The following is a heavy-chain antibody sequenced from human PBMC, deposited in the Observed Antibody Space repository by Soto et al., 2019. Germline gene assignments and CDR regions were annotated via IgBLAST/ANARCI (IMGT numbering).Heavy chain of an antibody. J-gene: IGHJ6*02. CDR2: ISGSGGST. Sequence: EVQLLESGGGLVQPGGSLRLSCAASGFTFSSHAMSWVRQAPGKGLEWVSAISGSGGSTYYADSVKGRFTISRDNSKNTLYLQMNSLRAEDTAVYYCASVDVPYYYYGMDVWGQGTTGTVSS. V-gene: IGHV3-23*01. CDR1: GFTFSSHA. CDR3: ASVDVPYYYYGMDV. D-gene: IGHD2-21*01.